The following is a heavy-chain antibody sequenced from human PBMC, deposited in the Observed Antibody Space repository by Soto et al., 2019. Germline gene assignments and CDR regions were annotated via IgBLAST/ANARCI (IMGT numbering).Heavy chain of an antibody. CDR1: GVSISSGYF. D-gene: IGHD3-3*01. V-gene: IGHV4-31*03. J-gene: IGHJ6*03. CDR3: ARGTTPLYDFWSGYSPQGRLVYYMDV. Sequence: SETLSLTCTVSGVSISSGYFWSWIRQRPGKGPEWIGYISYTGTTFSNPALKSRVALSTDTSKNQFSLKLSSVTAADTAVYYCARGTTPLYDFWSGYSPQGRLVYYMDVWGKGTTVTVSS. CDR2: ISYTGTT.